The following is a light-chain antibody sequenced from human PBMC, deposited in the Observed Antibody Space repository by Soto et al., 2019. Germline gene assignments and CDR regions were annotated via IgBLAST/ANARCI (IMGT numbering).Light chain of an antibody. J-gene: IGKJ1*01. V-gene: IGKV3D-15*01. CDR2: GAS. CDR3: QQYNNWPRT. Sequence: EIVMTQSPATLSVSPGERATLSCRASQSVRSNLAWYQQRPGQAPRLLIYGASTRATGIPARFSGSGSGTEFTLTISSLQSEDFAVYHCQQYNNWPRTFGQGTKVEIK. CDR1: QSVRSN.